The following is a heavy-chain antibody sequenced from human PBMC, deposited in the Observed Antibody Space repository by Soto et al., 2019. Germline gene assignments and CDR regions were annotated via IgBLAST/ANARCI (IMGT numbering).Heavy chain of an antibody. V-gene: IGHV3-30*18. CDR1: GLTFSNYG. D-gene: IGHD3-16*01. CDR2: ISSHGGGTQ. CDR3: GKVEFGLTCPNTRAMGDLAP. J-gene: IGHJ5*02. Sequence: QVRLVESGGGVVQPGRSLRLSCAASGLTFSNYGMHWVRQAPGKGLEWVAVISSHGGGTQYYADSVKGRFTISRDNSKTRRYWERKALRAGDRALNSGGKVEFGLTCPNTRAMGDLAPWGQEPWSPSPQ.